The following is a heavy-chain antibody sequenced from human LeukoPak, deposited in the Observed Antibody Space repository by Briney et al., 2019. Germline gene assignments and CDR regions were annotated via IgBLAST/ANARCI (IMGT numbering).Heavy chain of an antibody. V-gene: IGHV1-24*01. CDR2: FDPEDGET. Sequence: EASVKVSCKASGYTFTSYGISWVRQAPGKGLEWMGGFDPEDGETIYAQKFQGRVTMTEDTSTDTAYMELSSLRSEDTAVYYCATNFLWGNDYWGQGTLVTVSS. J-gene: IGHJ4*02. CDR1: GYTFTSYG. CDR3: ATNFLWGNDY. D-gene: IGHD7-27*01.